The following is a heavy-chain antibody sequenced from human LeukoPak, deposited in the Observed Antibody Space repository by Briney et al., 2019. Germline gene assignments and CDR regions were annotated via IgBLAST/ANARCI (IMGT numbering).Heavy chain of an antibody. CDR3: ARGRRSGSLGYCSGGSCYKKVGLDY. Sequence: KASETLSLTCAVYGGSFSGYYWSWIRQAPGKGLEWIGEINHSGSTNYNPSLKSRVTISVDTSKNQFSLKLSSVTAADTAVYYCARGRRSGSLGYCSGGSCYKKVGLDYWGQGTLVTVSS. CDR1: GGSFSGYY. J-gene: IGHJ4*02. V-gene: IGHV4-34*01. CDR2: INHSGST. D-gene: IGHD2-15*01.